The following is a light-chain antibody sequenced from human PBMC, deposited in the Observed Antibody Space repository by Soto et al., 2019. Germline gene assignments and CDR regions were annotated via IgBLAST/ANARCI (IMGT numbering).Light chain of an antibody. CDR2: EVS. Sequence: QSALAQPPSAPGSPGQSVTISCTGTSSDVGAYNYVSWYQQRPGKAPRLMIYEVSRRPSGVPDRFSGSKSGNTASLTVSGLQADDEADYYCSSYAGSNTYVFGSGTKVTVL. CDR1: SSDVGAYNY. V-gene: IGLV2-8*01. CDR3: SSYAGSNTYV. J-gene: IGLJ1*01.